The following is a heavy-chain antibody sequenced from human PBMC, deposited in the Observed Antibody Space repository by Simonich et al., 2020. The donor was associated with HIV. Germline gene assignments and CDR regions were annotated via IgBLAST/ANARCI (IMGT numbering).Heavy chain of an antibody. CDR2: INHFGST. Sequence: QVRLQQWGAGLLKPSETLSLTCAVYGGSFSGYYWSWIRQSPGKGLGWIGEINHFGSTNYHPSLKGRVTISVDTAKNQFSLKLSSVTAADTAVFYCARGYCSRTSCMGGDTFDIWGQGTVVTVS. J-gene: IGHJ3*02. CDR1: GGSFSGYY. D-gene: IGHD2-2*01. CDR3: ARGYCSRTSCMGGDTFDI. V-gene: IGHV4-34*01.